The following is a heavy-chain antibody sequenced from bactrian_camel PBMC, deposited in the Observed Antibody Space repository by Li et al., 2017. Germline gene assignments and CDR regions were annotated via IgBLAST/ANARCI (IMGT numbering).Heavy chain of an antibody. Sequence: QLVESGGGSVQAGGSLTLSCQASGYEKRYSQYSLGWLRQAPGKSREGVAAMNRDGTLSHARSLKGRFTISRDNAKNTLYLQMNGLKPEDTAMYYCAAAINWGSWYAPCQVPLSPSWYNYWGQGTQVTVS. CDR1: GYEKRYSQYS. V-gene: IGHV3S53*01. CDR2: MNRDGTL. J-gene: IGHJ4*01. D-gene: IGHD6*01. CDR3: AAAINWGSWYAPCQVPLSPSWYNY.